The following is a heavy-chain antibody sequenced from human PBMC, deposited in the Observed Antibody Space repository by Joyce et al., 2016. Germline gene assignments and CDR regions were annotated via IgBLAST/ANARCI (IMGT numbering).Heavy chain of an antibody. V-gene: IGHV4-59*01. CDR3: ARDFYDSGSGYYYGMDV. J-gene: IGHJ6*02. D-gene: IGHD3-10*01. Sequence: QVQLQESGPGLVKPGGTLSLTCTVSGDSISTYYWTWIRQPPGKGLDWIGYIFYSGKTNYNPSLKSRVSISVDTSKNQFSLKLYSVTAADTAVYYCARDFYDSGSGYYYGMDVRGQGTTVTVSS. CDR2: IFYSGKT. CDR1: GDSISTYY.